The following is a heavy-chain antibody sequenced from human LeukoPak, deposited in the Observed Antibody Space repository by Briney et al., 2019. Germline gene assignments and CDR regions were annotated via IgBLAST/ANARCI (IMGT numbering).Heavy chain of an antibody. CDR1: GFTFSSYW. D-gene: IGHD3/OR15-3a*01. J-gene: IGHJ4*02. CDR2: INSGGSST. V-gene: IGHV3-74*01. CDR3: AKEIGRLGVPLYDY. Sequence: PGGSLRLSCAASGFTFSSYWMHWVRQAPGKGLVWVSRINSGGSSTSYADSVKGRFTISRDNSKNILYLQMNSLRAEDTAVYYCAKEIGRLGVPLYDYWGRGTLVTASS.